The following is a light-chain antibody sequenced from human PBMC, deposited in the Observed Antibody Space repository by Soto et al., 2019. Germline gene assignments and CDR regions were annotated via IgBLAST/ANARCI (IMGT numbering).Light chain of an antibody. V-gene: IGKV1-5*03. CDR1: QSISSW. Sequence: DIQMTQSPSTLSASVGDRVTITCRASQSISSWLAWYQEKPGKAPKLLIYKASTLASGVSSRFSGSGSGTEFPLSISSLQPDDFATYYCKQYRSYSWTFGQGTKVEI. J-gene: IGKJ1*01. CDR2: KAS. CDR3: KQYRSYSWT.